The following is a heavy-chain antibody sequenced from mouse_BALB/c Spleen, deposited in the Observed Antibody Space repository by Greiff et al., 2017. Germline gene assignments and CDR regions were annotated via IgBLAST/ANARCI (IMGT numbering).Heavy chain of an antibody. CDR2: IFPGTGTT. CDR3: ARRRYYGSTGNYFDD. D-gene: IGHD1-1*01. V-gene: IGHV1S132*01. CDR1: GYTFTSYW. J-gene: IGHJ2*01. Sequence: QVQLQQSGAELVKPGASVKLSCKTSGYTFTSYWIQWVKQRPGQGLGWIGEIFPGTGTTYYNEKFKGKATLTIDTSSSTAYMQLSSLTSEDSAVYFCARRRYYGSTGNYFDDWGQGTTLTVSS.